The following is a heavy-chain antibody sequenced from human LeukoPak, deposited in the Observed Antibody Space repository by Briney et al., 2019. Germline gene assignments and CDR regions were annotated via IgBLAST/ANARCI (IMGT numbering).Heavy chain of an antibody. CDR2: IYSGGST. CDR1: GFSVSSNY. V-gene: IGHV3-53*01. J-gene: IGHJ4*02. CDR3: AKDLRIRAGFPDY. Sequence: GGSLRLSCAASGFSVSSNYMSWVRQAPGKGLEWVSVIYSGGSTYYADSVKGRFTISRDSSKNTLCLQMNSLRAEDTAVYYCAKDLRIRAGFPDYWGQGTLVTV.